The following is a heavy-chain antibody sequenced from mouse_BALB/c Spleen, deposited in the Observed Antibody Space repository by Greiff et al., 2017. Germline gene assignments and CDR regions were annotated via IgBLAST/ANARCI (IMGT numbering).Heavy chain of an antibody. CDR1: GFNIKDYY. CDR3: ARRYYGSSGFAY. J-gene: IGHJ3*01. D-gene: IGHD1-1*01. V-gene: IGHV14-1*02. CDR2: IDPENGNT. Sequence: QLQQSGAELVRPGALVKLSCKASGFNIKDYYMHWVKQRPEQGLEWIGWIDPENGNTIYDPKFQGKASITADTSSNTAYLQLSSLTSEDTAVYYCARRYYGSSGFAYWGQGTLVTVSA.